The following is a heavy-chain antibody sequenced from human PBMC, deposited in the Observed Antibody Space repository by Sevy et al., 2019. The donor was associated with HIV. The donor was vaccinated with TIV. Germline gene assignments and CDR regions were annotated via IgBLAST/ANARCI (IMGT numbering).Heavy chain of an antibody. CDR1: GFTFSSYW. CDR2: INSDGSTT. V-gene: IGHV3-74*01. J-gene: IGHJ4*02. D-gene: IGHD1-26*01. CDR3: ARYVGATYPIDY. Sequence: GGSLRLSCAASGFTFSSYWMHWVRHAPGKGLVWVSRINSDGSTTNYADSVKGRFTISRDNAKNTLYLQMNSLRGEDTAVYYCARYVGATYPIDYWGQRTLVTVSS.